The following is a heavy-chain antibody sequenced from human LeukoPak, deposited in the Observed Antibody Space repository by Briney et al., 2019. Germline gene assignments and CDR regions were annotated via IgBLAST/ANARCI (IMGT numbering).Heavy chain of an antibody. CDR3: ARGRGCSGGSCYIFYYMDV. V-gene: IGHV1-2*02. J-gene: IGHJ6*03. Sequence: ASVKVSCKASGYTFTGYYMHWVRQAPGQGLEWMGWINPNSGGTNYAQKFQGRVTMTRDTSISTAYMELSRLRSDDTAVYYCARGRGCSGGSCYIFYYMDVWGKGTTVTVSS. CDR2: INPNSGGT. CDR1: GYTFTGYY. D-gene: IGHD2-15*01.